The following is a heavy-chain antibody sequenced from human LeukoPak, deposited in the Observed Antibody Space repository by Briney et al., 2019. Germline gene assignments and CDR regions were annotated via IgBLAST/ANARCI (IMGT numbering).Heavy chain of an antibody. CDR2: ISYDGSNK. CDR3: ARTVQRFGELLPDY. J-gene: IGHJ4*02. D-gene: IGHD3-10*01. Sequence: PGGSLRLSCAASGFTFSSYAMPWVRQAPGKGLEWVAVISYDGSNKYYADSVKGRFTISRDNSKNTLYLQMNSLRAEDTAVYYCARTVQRFGELLPDYWGQGTLVTVSS. CDR1: GFTFSSYA. V-gene: IGHV3-30-3*01.